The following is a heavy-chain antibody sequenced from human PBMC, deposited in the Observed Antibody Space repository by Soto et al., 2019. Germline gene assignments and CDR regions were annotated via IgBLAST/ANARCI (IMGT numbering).Heavy chain of an antibody. J-gene: IGHJ6*02. V-gene: IGHV3-11*01. CDR3: ASLLKYYYGMDV. CDR1: GFTFSDYY. Sequence: PGGSMGLSCAASGFTFSDYYLGVIHQAPGKGLEWVSYISSSGSTIYYADSVKGRFTISRDNAKNSLYLQMNSLRAEDTAVYYCASLLKYYYGMDVWGHGTTVTVSS. CDR2: ISSSGSTI.